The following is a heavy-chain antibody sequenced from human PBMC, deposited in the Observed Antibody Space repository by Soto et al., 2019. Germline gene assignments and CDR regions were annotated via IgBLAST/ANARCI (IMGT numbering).Heavy chain of an antibody. D-gene: IGHD5-18*01. J-gene: IGHJ6*02. CDR1: GFTFDDYA. Sequence: GGSLRLSCAASGFTFDDYAMHWVRQAPGKGLEWVSGISWNSGSIGYADSVKGRFTISRDNAKNSLYLQMNSLRAEDTALYYCAKDFMDTADYGMDVWGQGTKVPVSS. CDR2: ISWNSGSI. V-gene: IGHV3-9*01. CDR3: AKDFMDTADYGMDV.